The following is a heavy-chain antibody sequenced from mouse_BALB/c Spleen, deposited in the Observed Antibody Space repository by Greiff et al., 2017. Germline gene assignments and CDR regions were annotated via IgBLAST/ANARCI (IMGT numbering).Heavy chain of an antibody. D-gene: IGHD2-2*01. CDR2: INPGSGGT. J-gene: IGHJ3*01. V-gene: IGHV1-54*01. CDR1: GYAFTNYL. Sequence: QVQLQQSGAELVRPGTSVKVSCKASGYAFTNYLIEWVKQRPGQGLEWIGVINPGSGGTNYNEKFKGKATLTADKSSSTAYMQLSSLTSDDSAVYYCARDYYGYFFAYWGQGTLVTVSA. CDR3: ARDYYGYFFAY.